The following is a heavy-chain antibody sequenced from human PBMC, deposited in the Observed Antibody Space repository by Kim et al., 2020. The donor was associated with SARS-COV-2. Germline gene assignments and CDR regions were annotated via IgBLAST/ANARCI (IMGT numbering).Heavy chain of an antibody. CDR3: AKDLSYSSTWLFLY. Sequence: GGSLRLSCAASGFTFSSCGMHWVRQAPGKGLEWVAVISYDGSNIYYADSVRGRFTISRDNSKNTLYLQMNSLRAEDTAVYYCAKDLSYSSTWLFLYWGQGTLVTVSS. J-gene: IGHJ4*02. D-gene: IGHD6-13*01. CDR1: GFTFSSCG. CDR2: ISYDGSNI. V-gene: IGHV3-30*18.